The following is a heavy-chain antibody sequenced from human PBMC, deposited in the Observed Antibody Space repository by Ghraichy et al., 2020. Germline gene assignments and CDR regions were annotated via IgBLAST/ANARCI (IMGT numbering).Heavy chain of an antibody. D-gene: IGHD3-22*01. J-gene: IGHJ6*02. CDR3: AKGVVVSFYYYYGMDV. V-gene: IGHV3-23*01. CDR1: GFTFSSYA. CDR2: ISGSGGST. Sequence: LSLTCAASGFTFSSYAMSWVRQAPGKGLEWVSAISGSGGSTYYADSVKGRFTISRDNSKNTLYLQMNSLRAEDTAVYYCAKGVVVSFYYYYGMDVWGQGTTVTVSS.